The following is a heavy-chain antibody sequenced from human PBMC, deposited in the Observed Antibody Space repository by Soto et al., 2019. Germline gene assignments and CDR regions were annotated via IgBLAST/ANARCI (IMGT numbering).Heavy chain of an antibody. V-gene: IGHV3-48*02. J-gene: IGHJ4*02. CDR1: GFTFSSYN. CDR2: ISHSSSTV. CDR3: ARGVGGIVEMATICDY. D-gene: IGHD5-12*01. Sequence: GGSLRLSCAASGFTFSSYNMNWVHQAPVKGLEWVSFISHSSSTVYYRDSVKGRFTISRDNAKNSLYLQMNSLRDEDTAVYYCARGVGGIVEMATICDYWGQGTLVTVSS.